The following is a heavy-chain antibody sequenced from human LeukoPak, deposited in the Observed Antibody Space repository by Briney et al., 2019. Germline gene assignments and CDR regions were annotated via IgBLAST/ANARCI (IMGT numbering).Heavy chain of an antibody. CDR2: SYPGDFNT. CDR3: ARQVGSNWYMDN. V-gene: IGHV5-51*01. CDR1: GYSFTSYW. Sequence: GEPLNIPCQASGYSFTSYWIGWVRQIPGKGLEWMGISYPGDFNTRYSPPFQGQVTISADKSISTAYLQWSSLKASDTAMYYCARQVGSNWYMDNWGQGTLVTVSS. D-gene: IGHD6-13*01. J-gene: IGHJ1*01.